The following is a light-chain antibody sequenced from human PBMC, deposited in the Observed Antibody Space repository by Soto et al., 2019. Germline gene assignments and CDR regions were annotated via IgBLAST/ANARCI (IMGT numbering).Light chain of an antibody. J-gene: IGKJ5*01. CDR1: QSVSSSH. CDR2: DTS. Sequence: EIVLTQSPGTLSLSPGERATLSCRASQSVSSSHLGWYQQKPGQAPRLLIYDTSSRATGIPERFSGSGSGTDFTLTISRLEPEDFAVYYCQQRSNWPSITFGQGTRLEIK. V-gene: IGKV3D-20*02. CDR3: QQRSNWPSIT.